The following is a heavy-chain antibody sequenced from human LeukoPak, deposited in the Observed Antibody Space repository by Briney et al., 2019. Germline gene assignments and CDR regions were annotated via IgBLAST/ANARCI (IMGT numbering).Heavy chain of an antibody. Sequence: SETLSLTCAVYGGSFSGYYWSWIRHPPGKGLEWIGEINHSGSTNYNPSLKSRVTISVDTSKNQFSLKLSSVTAADTAVYYCARGYCSSTSCYRDYYYGMDVWGQGTTVTVSS. CDR2: INHSGST. CDR3: ARGYCSSTSCYRDYYYGMDV. J-gene: IGHJ6*02. V-gene: IGHV4-34*01. D-gene: IGHD2-2*02. CDR1: GGSFSGYY.